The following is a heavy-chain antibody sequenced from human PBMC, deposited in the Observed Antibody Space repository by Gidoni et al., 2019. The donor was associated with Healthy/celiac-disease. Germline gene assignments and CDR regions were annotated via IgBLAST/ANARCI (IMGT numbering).Heavy chain of an antibody. CDR1: GFTFSSYA. CDR3: AKGPKYYDSSGYYHYPDLDY. D-gene: IGHD3-22*01. V-gene: IGHV3-23*01. J-gene: IGHJ4*02. Sequence: EVQLLESGGGLVQPGGSLRLSCAASGFTFSSYAMSWVRQAPGKGLEWVSAISGSGGSTYYADSVKGRFTISRDNSKNTLYLQMNSLRAEDTAVYYCAKGPKYYDSSGYYHYPDLDYWGQGTLVTVSS. CDR2: ISGSGGST.